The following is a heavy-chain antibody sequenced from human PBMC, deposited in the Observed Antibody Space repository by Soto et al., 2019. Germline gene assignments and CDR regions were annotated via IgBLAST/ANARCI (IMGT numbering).Heavy chain of an antibody. Sequence: GGSLRLSCAASGFTFSSYAMSWVRQAPGKGLEWVSAISGSGGSTYYADSVKGLFTISRDNSKNTLDLQMNSLRAEETVVYYCAKDLNSSSRLRNFQHWGQGTLVTVSS. CDR2: ISGSGGST. V-gene: IGHV3-23*01. CDR3: AKDLNSSSRLRNFQH. CDR1: GFTFSSYA. J-gene: IGHJ1*01. D-gene: IGHD6-13*01.